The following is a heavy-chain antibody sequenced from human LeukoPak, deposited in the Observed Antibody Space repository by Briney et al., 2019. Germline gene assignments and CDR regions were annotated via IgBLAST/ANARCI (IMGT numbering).Heavy chain of an antibody. CDR3: AREGGAYCSSTSCSFEKYNWFDP. Sequence: ASVKVSCKASGYTFTGYYMHWVRQAPGQGPEWMGRINPNSGGTNYAQKFQGRVTMTRDTSISTAYMELSRLRSDDTAVYYCAREGGAYCSSTSCSFEKYNWFDPWGQGTLVTVSS. J-gene: IGHJ5*02. CDR2: INPNSGGT. D-gene: IGHD2-2*01. V-gene: IGHV1-2*06. CDR1: GYTFTGYY.